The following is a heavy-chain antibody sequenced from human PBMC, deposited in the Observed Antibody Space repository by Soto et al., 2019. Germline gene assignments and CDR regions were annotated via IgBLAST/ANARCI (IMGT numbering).Heavy chain of an antibody. J-gene: IGHJ5*02. Sequence: EVQLVESGGGLVQPGGSLRLSCEASGFTFTSHWMHWVRQAPGKGPVWVSRINGDGSSISYADSVKGRFTISRDNAKNTLYLQMNSLRAEDTAVYYCAREIIAVIGTIRWFDPWGQGTLVTVSS. CDR1: GFTFTSHW. V-gene: IGHV3-74*01. CDR3: AREIIAVIGTIRWFDP. D-gene: IGHD6-13*01. CDR2: INGDGSSI.